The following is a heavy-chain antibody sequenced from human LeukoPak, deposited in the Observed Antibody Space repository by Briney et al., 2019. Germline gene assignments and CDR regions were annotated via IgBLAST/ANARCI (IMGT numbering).Heavy chain of an antibody. CDR3: AASSGSYHY. D-gene: IGHD3-10*01. CDR2: ISYDGSDQ. V-gene: IGHV3-30*03. CDR1: GFTFSTHG. Sequence: TGGSLRLSCAASGFTFSTHGLLWVRQAPGKGLEWLAIISYDGSDQYYADSVKGRFTISRDNSKNTLSLQMNSLTAEDTAVYYCAASSGSYHYWGQGTLDIVSS. J-gene: IGHJ4*02.